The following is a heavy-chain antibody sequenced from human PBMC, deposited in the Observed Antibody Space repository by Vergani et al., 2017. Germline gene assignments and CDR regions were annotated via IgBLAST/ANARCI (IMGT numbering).Heavy chain of an antibody. CDR2: IYYSGST. CDR3: AREVMAAAGTAPWFDP. D-gene: IGHD6-13*01. V-gene: IGHV4-30-4*08. J-gene: IGHJ5*02. Sequence: QVQLQESGPGLVKPSQTLSLTCTVSGGSISSGDYYWSWIRQPPGKGLEWIGYIYYSGSTYYNPSLKSRVTISVDTSKNQFSLKLSSVTAADTAVYYCAREVMAAAGTAPWFDPWGQGTLVTVSS. CDR1: GGSISSGDYY.